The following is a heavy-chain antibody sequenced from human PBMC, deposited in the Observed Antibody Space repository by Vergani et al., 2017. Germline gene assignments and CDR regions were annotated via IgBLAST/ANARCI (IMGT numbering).Heavy chain of an antibody. CDR3: ARARKXRFGVVWENWFDP. J-gene: IGHJ5*02. Sequence: EVELVESGGGLVQPGGSLRLSCAASGFTFNEYWMHWARQVPGKGLVWVSGINGDGDTISYADSVKGRFTISRDNAKNTLFLQMNSLRAEDTAVYYCARARKXRFGVVWENWFDPWGQGTLVTVSS. V-gene: IGHV3-74*01. CDR2: INGDGDTI. CDR1: GFTFNEYW. D-gene: IGHD3-3*01.